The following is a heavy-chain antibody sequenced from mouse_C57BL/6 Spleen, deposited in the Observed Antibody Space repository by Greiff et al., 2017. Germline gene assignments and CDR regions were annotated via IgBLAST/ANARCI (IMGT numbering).Heavy chain of an antibody. CDR3: ARDGGGPLYYAMDD. J-gene: IGHJ4*01. CDR2: ISNGGGST. Sequence: DVMLVESGGGLVQPGGSLKLSCAASGFTFSDYYMYWVRQTPEKRLEWVAYISNGGGSTYYPDTVKGRFTIHRDNAKNTLYLQMSRLTSEDKAMYNCARDGGGPLYYAMDDWGQGTSVTVSS. V-gene: IGHV5-12*01. CDR1: GFTFSDYY. D-gene: IGHD6-1*01.